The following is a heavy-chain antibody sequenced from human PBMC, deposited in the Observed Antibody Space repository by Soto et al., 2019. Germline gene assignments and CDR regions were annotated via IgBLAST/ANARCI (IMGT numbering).Heavy chain of an antibody. V-gene: IGHV3-23*01. CDR1: GFTFSDYA. CDR2: ITGSGATM. D-gene: IGHD6-19*01. Sequence: EVQLLESGGGLVQPGGSLRLSCAASGFTFSDYAMSWVRQAPGKGLDWVSAITGSGATMYYADSVKGRFTISRDKSQNKVNLQLNSLRAEDTAIYYCARGRRSGWYRWLDPWGQGILVTVSS. J-gene: IGHJ5*02. CDR3: ARGRRSGWYRWLDP.